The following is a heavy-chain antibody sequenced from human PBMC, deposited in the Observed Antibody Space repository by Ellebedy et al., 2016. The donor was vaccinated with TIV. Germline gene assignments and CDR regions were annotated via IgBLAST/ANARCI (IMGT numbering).Heavy chain of an antibody. CDR2: IYQDGSDQ. CDR3: ARRGSYGDYAVQVNSWFDR. D-gene: IGHD4-17*01. V-gene: IGHV3-7*01. CDR1: GFSFRSYW. Sequence: GESLKISCAASGFSFRSYWMSWVRQAPGKGLEWVANIYQDGSDQYYVDPVKGRFTISRDNANKLLFLQMNSLRVEDTAVYYCARRGSYGDYAVQVNSWFDRWGQGTLVTVSS. J-gene: IGHJ5*02.